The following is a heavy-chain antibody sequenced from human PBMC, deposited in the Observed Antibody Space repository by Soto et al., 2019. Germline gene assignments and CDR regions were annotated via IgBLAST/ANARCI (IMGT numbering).Heavy chain of an antibody. CDR2: ISGSGGST. V-gene: IGHV3-23*01. Sequence: GGSLRLSCAASGFTCSSYAMSWVRQAPGKGLEWVSAISGSGGSTYYADSVKGRFTISRDNSKNTLYLQMNSLRAEDTAVYYSAKGDYDFWSGYRNYYSYGMDVWGQGTTVTVSS. D-gene: IGHD3-3*01. CDR3: AKGDYDFWSGYRNYYSYGMDV. J-gene: IGHJ6*02. CDR1: GFTCSSYA.